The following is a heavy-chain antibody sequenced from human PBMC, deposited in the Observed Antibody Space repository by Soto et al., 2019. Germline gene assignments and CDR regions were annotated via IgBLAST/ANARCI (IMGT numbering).Heavy chain of an antibody. V-gene: IGHV3-30-3*01. CDR1: GFTFSSYA. Sequence: QVQLVESGGGVVQPGRSLRLSCAASGFTFSSYAMHWVRQAPGKGLEWVAVISYDGSNKYYADSVKGRFTISRDNSKKQLYLQMNSLRAEDTAVYYCLPRVFDYWGQGTLVTVSS. CDR2: ISYDGSNK. J-gene: IGHJ4*02. CDR3: LPRVFDY.